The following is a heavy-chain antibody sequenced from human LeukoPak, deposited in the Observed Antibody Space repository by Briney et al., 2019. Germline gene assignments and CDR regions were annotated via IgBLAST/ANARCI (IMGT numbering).Heavy chain of an antibody. J-gene: IGHJ6*03. D-gene: IGHD1-14*01. CDR3: ARNGGRSLSDHYYYYYYMDV. V-gene: IGHV3-21*01. Sequence: PGGSLRLSCAASEFTFSSYSMNWVRQAPGKGLEWVSSISSSSSYIYYADSVKGRFTISRDNAKNSLYLQMNSLRAEDTAVYYCARNGGRSLSDHYYYYYYMDVWGKGTTVTVSS. CDR1: EFTFSSYS. CDR2: ISSSSSYI.